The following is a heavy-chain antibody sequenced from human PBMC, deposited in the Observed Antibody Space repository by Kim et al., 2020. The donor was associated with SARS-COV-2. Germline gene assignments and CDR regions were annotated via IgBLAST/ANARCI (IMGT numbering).Heavy chain of an antibody. V-gene: IGHV5-51*01. Sequence: GESLEISCKGSGYSFTTYWIGWVRQMPGNGLEWMGIIYPGDSDTRYSPSFQGLVTISADKSISTAYLQWSSLKASDTAIYYCARLGYGSGWYPGDFDYWGQGTLVTVSS. CDR2: IYPGDSDT. CDR3: ARLGYGSGWYPGDFDY. D-gene: IGHD6-19*01. CDR1: GYSFTTYW. J-gene: IGHJ4*02.